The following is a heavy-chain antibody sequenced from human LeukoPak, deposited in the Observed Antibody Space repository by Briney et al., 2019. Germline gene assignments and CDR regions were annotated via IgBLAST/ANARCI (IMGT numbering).Heavy chain of an antibody. J-gene: IGHJ4*02. CDR2: IYYSWST. V-gene: IGHV4-39*01. D-gene: IGHD2-2*01. CDR3: ARRSYLGYCSSTSCYTRDY. CDR1: GGSISSSSYY. Sequence: SETLSLTCTVSGGSISSSSYYWGWIRQPPGKGLEWIGSIYYSWSTYYNPSLKSRVTMSVDTSKNQFSLKLSSVTAADTAVYYCARRSYLGYCSSTSCYTRDYWGPGTLVTVSS.